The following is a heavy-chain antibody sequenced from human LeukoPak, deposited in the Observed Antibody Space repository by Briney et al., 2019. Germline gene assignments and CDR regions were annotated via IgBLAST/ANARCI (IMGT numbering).Heavy chain of an antibody. CDR3: ARDKMVRGVSNWFDP. Sequence: GGSLRLSCATSGVNFTDHHMNWIRQAPGKGLEWISYIDFRGTTMYYADSVKGRFTISRDNAVNSVFLQMNSLRVDDTAVYYCARDKMVRGVSNWFDPWGQGTLVTVSS. CDR2: IDFRGTTM. CDR1: GVNFTDHH. D-gene: IGHD3-10*01. J-gene: IGHJ5*02. V-gene: IGHV3-11*01.